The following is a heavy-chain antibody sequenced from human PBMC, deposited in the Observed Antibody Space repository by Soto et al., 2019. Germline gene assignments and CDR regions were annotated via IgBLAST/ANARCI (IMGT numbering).Heavy chain of an antibody. Sequence: GASVKVSCKASGYTFTSYAMHWVRQAPGQRLEWMGWINAGNGNTKYSQKFQGRVTITRDTSASTAYMELSSLRSEDTAVYYCARDYQSGGYYYYYGMDVWGQGTTVTVS. CDR3: ARDYQSGGYYYYYGMDV. CDR2: INAGNGNT. J-gene: IGHJ6*02. D-gene: IGHD2-2*01. V-gene: IGHV1-3*01. CDR1: GYTFTSYA.